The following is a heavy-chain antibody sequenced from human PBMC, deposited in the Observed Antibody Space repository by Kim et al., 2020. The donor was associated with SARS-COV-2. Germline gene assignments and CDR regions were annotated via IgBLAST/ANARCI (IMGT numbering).Heavy chain of an antibody. CDR1: GFTFSNVN. D-gene: IGHD4-4*01. CDR2: FKRTGEGGTI. J-gene: IGHJ4*02. Sequence: GGSLRLSCAASGFTFSNVNMAWVRQAPGKGLEWVGHFKRTGEGGTIDYSAPVQGRFFISRDDSKNTLYLQMNRLRTDDTAIYYCITAGSKYGCRWGKGTLVTVSS. CDR3: ITAGSKYGCR. V-gene: IGHV3-15*01.